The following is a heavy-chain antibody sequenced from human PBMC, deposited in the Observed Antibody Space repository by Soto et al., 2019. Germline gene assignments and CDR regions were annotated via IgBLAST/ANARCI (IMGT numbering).Heavy chain of an antibody. CDR3: ARGGGYGSGSDYSY. CDR2: IIPILGIA. CDR1: EGTFSSYT. Sequence: QVQLLQSGAEVKKPGSSVKVSCKASEGTFSSYTISWVRQAPGQGLEWMGRIIPILGIANYAQKFQGRVTITADKSTSTAYMELSSLRSEDTAVYYCARGGGYGSGSDYSYWGQGTLVTVSS. J-gene: IGHJ4*02. V-gene: IGHV1-69*02. D-gene: IGHD3-10*01.